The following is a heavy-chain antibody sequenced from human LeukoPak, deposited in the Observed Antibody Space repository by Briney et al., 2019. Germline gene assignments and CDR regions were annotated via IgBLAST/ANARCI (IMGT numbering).Heavy chain of an antibody. Sequence: PGGSLRLSCAASGFTFSSYAMSWVRQAPGKGLEWVSALTASGETTYYADSVKGRFTISRDNSKNTLFLQMISLRAEDTAVYYCAANGESTNWHWNYWGQGTLVSVSS. CDR1: GFTFSSYA. V-gene: IGHV3-23*01. J-gene: IGHJ4*01. CDR2: LTASGETT. D-gene: IGHD1-7*01. CDR3: AANGESTNWHWNY.